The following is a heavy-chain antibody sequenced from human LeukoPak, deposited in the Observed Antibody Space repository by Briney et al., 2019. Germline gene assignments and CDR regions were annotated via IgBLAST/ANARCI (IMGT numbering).Heavy chain of an antibody. V-gene: IGHV5-51*01. D-gene: IGHD1-26*01. CDR2: IYAGDSDT. CDR3: ARRWRRWEPFDY. J-gene: IGHJ4*02. Sequence: GESLKISCKGSGYSFTSYWIGWVRQTPGKGLGWRGIIYAGDSDTRYSPSFQGQVTISADKSISTAYLQWSSLKASDTAMYYCARRWRRWEPFDYWGQGTLVTVSS. CDR1: GYSFTSYW.